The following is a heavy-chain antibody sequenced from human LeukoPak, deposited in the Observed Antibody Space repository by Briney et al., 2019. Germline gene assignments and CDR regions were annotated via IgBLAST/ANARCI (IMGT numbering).Heavy chain of an antibody. D-gene: IGHD6-19*01. J-gene: IGHJ3*02. CDR1: RFTFSSYW. V-gene: IGHV3-74*01. CDR2: INSDGSRT. Sequence: GGSLRLSCAASRFTFSSYWMHWVRQAPGKGLVWVSRINSDGSRTDYADSAKGRFTISRDNGKNTLYLQMNSLRAEDTAVYYCAKDLFPRKAVAGHDAFDIWGQGTMVTVSS. CDR3: AKDLFPRKAVAGHDAFDI.